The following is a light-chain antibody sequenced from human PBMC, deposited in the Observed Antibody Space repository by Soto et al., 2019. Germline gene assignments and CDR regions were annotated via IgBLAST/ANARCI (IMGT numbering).Light chain of an antibody. CDR3: KQYNNWRK. Sequence: ETAMTQSPATLSVSPWERATLSFWASQSVSSNLAWYQQKPGQAPRLLIYDASTRATGIPARISGSGSGTEFTLTISSLQSEDFAVYYCKQYNNWRKCGQGNKGAIK. V-gene: IGKV3-15*01. CDR1: QSVSSN. J-gene: IGKJ1*01. CDR2: DAS.